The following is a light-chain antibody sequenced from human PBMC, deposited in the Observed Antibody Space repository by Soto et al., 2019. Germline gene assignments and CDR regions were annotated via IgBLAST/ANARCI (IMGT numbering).Light chain of an antibody. Sequence: QTVVTQEASFSVSRGRTVTLTCGLSSGSVSTSYYPSWYQQTPGQSPRTLIYNTNQRSSGVPERFSGSILGNKAAFTITGAQADDDSDYDWVLYMGSGVWVFGGGTQLTVL. CDR2: NTN. CDR1: SGSVSTSYY. J-gene: IGLJ3*02. CDR3: VLYMGSGVWV. V-gene: IGLV8-61*01.